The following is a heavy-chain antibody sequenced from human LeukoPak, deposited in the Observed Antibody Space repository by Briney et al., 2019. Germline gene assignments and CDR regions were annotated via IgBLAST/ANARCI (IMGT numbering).Heavy chain of an antibody. CDR2: INSDGSST. V-gene: IGHV3-74*01. CDR3: AKPYGDYGFYGMDV. D-gene: IGHD4-17*01. J-gene: IGHJ6*02. Sequence: QSGGSLRLSCAASGFTFSSYWMHWVRQAPGKGLVWVSRINSDGSSTSYADSVKGRFTISRDNAKNTLYLQMNSLRAEDTAVYYCAKPYGDYGFYGMDVWGQGTTVTVSS. CDR1: GFTFSSYW.